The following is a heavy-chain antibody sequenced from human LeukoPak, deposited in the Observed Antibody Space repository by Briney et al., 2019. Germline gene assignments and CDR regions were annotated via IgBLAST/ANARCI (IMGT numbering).Heavy chain of an antibody. J-gene: IGHJ5*02. CDR3: ARALWFGGLLGGNCSGP. CDR2: IYYSGRT. V-gene: IGHV4-31*03. Sequence: SETLSLTCTVSGGSISSGGYYWSSIRQHPGKGLEWIGYIYYSGRTYYNPSIKSRVTISVDTSKNQFSLKLSSVTAADTAVYYCARALWFGGLLGGNCSGPWGQGTPVTVSS. D-gene: IGHD3-10*01. CDR1: GGSISSGGYY.